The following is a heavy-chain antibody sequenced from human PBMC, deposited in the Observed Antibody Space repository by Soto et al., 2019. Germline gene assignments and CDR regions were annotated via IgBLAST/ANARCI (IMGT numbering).Heavy chain of an antibody. CDR3: ARSGSCSGGSCSFNWFDP. D-gene: IGHD2-15*01. CDR2: VYYTGST. CDR1: GASVSSSSYY. J-gene: IGHJ5*02. V-gene: IGHV4-61*01. Sequence: SETLSLTCTVSGASVSSSSYYWSWIRQPLGKGLEWIGYVYYTGSTNYSPSLKSRVTISIDKSKNQFSLKLSSVTAADSAVYYCARSGSCSGGSCSFNWFDPWGQGTLVTVS.